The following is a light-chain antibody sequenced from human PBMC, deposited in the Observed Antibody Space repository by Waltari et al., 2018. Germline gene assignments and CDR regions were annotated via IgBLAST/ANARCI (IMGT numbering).Light chain of an antibody. CDR3: QQYGSSPLT. V-gene: IGKV3-20*01. CDR2: GAS. CDR1: HRISDNY. Sequence: ENVLTPYTGTLSLSPVERATLSCRATHRISDNYLAWYQQKPGQAPRLLLYGASVRAAGIPERFSVSGPGTDFTLTINRLEPEDFAVYYCQQYGSSPLTFGPGTTVDI. J-gene: IGKJ3*01.